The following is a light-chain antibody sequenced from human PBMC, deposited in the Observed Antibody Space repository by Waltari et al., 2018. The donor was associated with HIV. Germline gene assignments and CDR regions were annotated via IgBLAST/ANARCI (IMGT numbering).Light chain of an antibody. CDR3: VGWDSRLSGYV. Sequence: HSVLTQLPSASGTPGQRVSLSRSGSSPYNEHDNVYLYQQLTGAAPLLLIYKHTQRPSGVPDRFTGSKSGTSASLAISGLRSEDEADYYCVGWDSRLSGYVFGSGTKVTVL. V-gene: IGLV1-47*01. CDR1: SPYNEHDN. CDR2: KHT. J-gene: IGLJ1*01.